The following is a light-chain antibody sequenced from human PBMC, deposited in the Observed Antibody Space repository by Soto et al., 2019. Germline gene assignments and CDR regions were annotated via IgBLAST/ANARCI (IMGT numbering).Light chain of an antibody. J-gene: IGLJ2*01. CDR2: SNN. CDR1: SSNIGTNY. V-gene: IGLV1-47*02. CDR3: AAWDDSLRGPV. Sequence: QSVLTQPPSASGTPGQRVTISCPGSSSNIGTNYVYWYQQLPGTAPKLLIYSNNQRPSGVPDRFSGSKSGTSASLAISGLRSEDEADYYCAAWDDSLRGPVFGGGTKLTVL.